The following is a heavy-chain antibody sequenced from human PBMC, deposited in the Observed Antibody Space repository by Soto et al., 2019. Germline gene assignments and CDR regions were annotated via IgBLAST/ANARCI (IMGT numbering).Heavy chain of an antibody. J-gene: IGHJ4*02. CDR1: GFTVSSNY. D-gene: IGHD3-10*01. Sequence: PGGSLRLSCAASGFTVSSNYMSWVRQAPGKGLEWVSVIYSGGSTYYADSVKGRFTISRDNSKNTLYLQMNSLRAEDTAVYYCARERFYEDYYGSGSFDYWGQGTLVTVSS. CDR3: ARERFYEDYYGSGSFDY. CDR2: IYSGGST. V-gene: IGHV3-53*01.